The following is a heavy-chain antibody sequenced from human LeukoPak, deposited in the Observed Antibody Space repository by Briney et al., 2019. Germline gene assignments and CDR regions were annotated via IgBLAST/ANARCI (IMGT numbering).Heavy chain of an antibody. J-gene: IGHJ4*02. CDR3: ATLTIWSGYFSDY. D-gene: IGHD3-3*01. CDR1: GFTFSSYA. Sequence: GGSLRLSCAASGFTFSSYAMHWVRQAPGKGLEYVSAISSNGGSTYYANSVKGRFTISRDNSKNTLYLQMGSPRAEDMAVYYCATLTIWSGYFSDYWGQGTLVTVSS. V-gene: IGHV3-64*01. CDR2: ISSNGGST.